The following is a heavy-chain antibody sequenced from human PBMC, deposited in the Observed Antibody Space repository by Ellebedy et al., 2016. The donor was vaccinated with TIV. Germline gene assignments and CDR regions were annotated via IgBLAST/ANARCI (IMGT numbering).Heavy chain of an antibody. CDR3: SFKGVATRVY. V-gene: IGHV3-30*04. D-gene: IGHD4-23*01. J-gene: IGHJ4*02. Sequence: GESLKISCAASGTTLSGYAMHWVRQTPGRGLEWVATLSYDGRNTYYADSVKGRFTIPRDNSRNTLYLQMSRLRAENTAVYYCSFKGVATRVYWGQGTLVTVSS. CDR2: LSYDGRNT. CDR1: GTTLSGYA.